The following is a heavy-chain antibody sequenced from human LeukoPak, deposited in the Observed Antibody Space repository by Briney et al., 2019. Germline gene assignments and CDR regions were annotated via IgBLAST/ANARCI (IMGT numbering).Heavy chain of an antibody. CDR2: VKQDGSEK. CDR1: GFTFSSYW. CDR3: AREIAAAGNEWFDP. Sequence: GGSLRLSCAASGFTFSSYWMSWVRQAPGKGLEWVANVKQDGSEKYYVDSVKGRFTISRDNAKNSLYLQMNSLRAEDTAVYYCAREIAAAGNEWFDPWGQGTLVTVSS. V-gene: IGHV3-7*01. J-gene: IGHJ5*02. D-gene: IGHD6-13*01.